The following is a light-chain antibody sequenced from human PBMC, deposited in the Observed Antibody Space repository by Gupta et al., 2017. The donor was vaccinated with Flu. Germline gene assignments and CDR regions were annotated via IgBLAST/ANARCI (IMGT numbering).Light chain of an antibody. CDR3: QKYGSDPYT. J-gene: IGKJ2*01. Sequence: GDRVTITCRARQDIKNLVAWYQQKPGTAPKLLIYTAYILQSGVPSRFSGRGSGTDFSLTIDGLQPEDAATYYCQKYGSDPYTFGQGTTLEIK. V-gene: IGKV1-27*01. CDR1: QDIKNL. CDR2: TAY.